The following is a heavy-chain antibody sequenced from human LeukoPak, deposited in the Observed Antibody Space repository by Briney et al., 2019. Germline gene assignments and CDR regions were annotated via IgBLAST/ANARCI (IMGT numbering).Heavy chain of an antibody. Sequence: GGSLRLSCAASGFIFNNYVMNWVRQAPGKGLEWVSSISGSGVHTYYADSVKGRFTISRDNSKNTLFLQMNSLRAGDTAVYYCARGGVGYYYDSSGYSSWGQGTLVTVSS. CDR2: ISGSGVHT. V-gene: IGHV3-23*01. J-gene: IGHJ4*02. D-gene: IGHD3-22*01. CDR1: GFIFNNYV. CDR3: ARGGVGYYYDSSGYSS.